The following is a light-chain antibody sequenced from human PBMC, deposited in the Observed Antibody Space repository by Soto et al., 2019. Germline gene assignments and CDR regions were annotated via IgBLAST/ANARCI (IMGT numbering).Light chain of an antibody. V-gene: IGKV1-33*01. Sequence: DIQMTQSPSSLSASVGDRVTITCQASQDIDNYLNWYQHKPGKAPKLLIYDASNLETGVPSRFSGSGSGTDFTFTISNLQPEDIATYYCQQYDYLPPLTFGGGTKVQIK. CDR1: QDIDNY. CDR3: QQYDYLPPLT. CDR2: DAS. J-gene: IGKJ4*01.